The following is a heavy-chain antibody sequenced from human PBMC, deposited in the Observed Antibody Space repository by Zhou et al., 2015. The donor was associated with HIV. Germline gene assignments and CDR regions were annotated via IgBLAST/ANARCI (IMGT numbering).Heavy chain of an antibody. D-gene: IGHD5-24*01. J-gene: IGHJ2*01. CDR1: GGTFSSYA. CDR3: ARGGRDGWAAWGYFDL. Sequence: QVQLVQSGAEVKKPGSSVKVSCKASGGTFSSYAISWVRQAPGQGLEWMGGIIPIFGTANYAQKFQGRVTITADESTSTAYMELSSLRSEDTAVYYCARGGRDGWAAWGYFDLVGPWHPGHCLL. CDR2: IIPIFGTA. V-gene: IGHV1-69*01.